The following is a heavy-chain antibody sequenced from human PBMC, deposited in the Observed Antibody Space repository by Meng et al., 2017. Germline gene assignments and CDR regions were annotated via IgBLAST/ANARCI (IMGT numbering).Heavy chain of an antibody. CDR1: GFTFSSYA. CDR2: ISGSGGST. Sequence: GGSLRLSCAASGFTFSSYAMSWVRQAPGKGLEWVSAISGSGGSTYYADSVKGRFTISRDNSKNTLYLQMNSLRAEDTAVYYCATPQQWLVLGDYYYGMDVWGQGTTVTVSS. J-gene: IGHJ6*02. V-gene: IGHV3-23*01. CDR3: ATPQQWLVLGDYYYGMDV. D-gene: IGHD6-19*01.